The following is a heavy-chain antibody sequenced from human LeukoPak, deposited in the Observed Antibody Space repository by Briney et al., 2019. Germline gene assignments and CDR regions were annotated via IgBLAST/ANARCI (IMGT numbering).Heavy chain of an antibody. D-gene: IGHD6-19*01. CDR3: ARFHQYTSGDY. CDR2: ISQSSSNI. CDR1: GFTFSSYH. V-gene: IGHV3-21*01. Sequence: PGGSLRLSCAASGFTFSSYHMNWVRQAPGKGLEWVSSISQSSSNIYYADSIKGRFTISRDSAKNSLYLQLNSLRAEDTAVYYCARFHQYTSGDYWGQGTLVTVSS. J-gene: IGHJ4*02.